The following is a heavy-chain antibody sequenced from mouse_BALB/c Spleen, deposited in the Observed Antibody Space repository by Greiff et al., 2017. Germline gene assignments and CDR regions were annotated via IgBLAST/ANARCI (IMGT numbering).Heavy chain of an antibody. CDR2: INPSNGGT. V-gene: IGHV1S81*02. D-gene: IGHD2-5*01. CDR1: GYTFTSYY. CDR3: TRADSNSRFPWFAY. J-gene: IGHJ3*01. Sequence: VQLQQPGAELVKPGASVKLSCKASGYTFTSYYMYWVKQRPGQGLEWIGGINPSNGGTNFNEKFKSKATLTVDKSSSTAYMQLSSLTSEDSAVYYSTRADSNSRFPWFAYWGQGTLVTVSA.